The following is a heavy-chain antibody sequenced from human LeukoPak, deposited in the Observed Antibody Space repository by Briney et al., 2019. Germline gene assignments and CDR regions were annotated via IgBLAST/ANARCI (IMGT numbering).Heavy chain of an antibody. V-gene: IGHV5-51*01. J-gene: IGHJ3*01. D-gene: IGHD1-26*01. CDR2: IYPGDSGP. Sequence: GESLKISCKVSGDSFTSYCIGWVRQMPGKDLEWMGIIYPGDSGPTYSPSFQGQVTISVDKSISTAYLQWSSLQASDTAMYYCGMSGDRVPLQDDVFDVWGQGTMVTVST. CDR1: GDSFTSYC. CDR3: GMSGDRVPLQDDVFDV.